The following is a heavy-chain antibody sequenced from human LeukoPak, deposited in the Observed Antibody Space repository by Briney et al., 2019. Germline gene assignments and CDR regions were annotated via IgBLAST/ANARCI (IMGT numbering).Heavy chain of an antibody. CDR3: TTTGSGSSFDY. Sequence: SQTLSLTCAISGDSVSSDSAVWNWIRQSPSRGLEWLGRTYYRSKWYTDYAVFVKSRITIDPDASKNQLSLQLNSVTPEDTGVYHCTTTGSGSSFDYWGQGTLVTVSS. J-gene: IGHJ4*02. CDR1: GDSVSSDSAV. D-gene: IGHD3-10*01. V-gene: IGHV6-1*01. CDR2: TYYRSKWYT.